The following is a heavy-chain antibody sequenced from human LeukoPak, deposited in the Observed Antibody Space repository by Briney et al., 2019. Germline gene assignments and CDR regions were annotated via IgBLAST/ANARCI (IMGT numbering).Heavy chain of an antibody. J-gene: IGHJ4*02. D-gene: IGHD3-3*01. Sequence: GGSLSLSCAASGFVFRNYFMSWVRQAPGKGLEWVASIKNDGSERYYVDSVRGRYTISRDNTKNSLFLQMSSLRAEDTAVYYCATDRGWRTSGYYLYYFEYWGQGTLVTFSS. CDR2: IKNDGSER. CDR1: GFVFRNYF. V-gene: IGHV3-7*01. CDR3: ATDRGWRTSGYYLYYFEY.